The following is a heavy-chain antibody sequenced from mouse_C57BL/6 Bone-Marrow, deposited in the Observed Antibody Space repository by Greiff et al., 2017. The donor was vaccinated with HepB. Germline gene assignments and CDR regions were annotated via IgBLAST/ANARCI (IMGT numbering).Heavy chain of an antibody. CDR3: ARSNHYGNCLYAMDY. D-gene: IGHD2-1*01. Sequence: QVQLQQPGAELVKPGASVKLSCKASGYTFTSYWMQWVKQRPGQGLEWIGEIDPSDSYTNYNQKFKGKATLTVDTSSSTAYMKLSSLTSEDSAVYYCARSNHYGNCLYAMDYWGQGTSVTVSS. CDR2: IDPSDSYT. CDR1: GYTFTSYW. V-gene: IGHV1-50*01. J-gene: IGHJ4*01.